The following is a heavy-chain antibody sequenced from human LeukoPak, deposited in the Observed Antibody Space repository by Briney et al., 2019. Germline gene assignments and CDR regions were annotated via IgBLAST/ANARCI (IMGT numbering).Heavy chain of an antibody. CDR1: GGSFSGYY. Sequence: SETLSLICAVYGGSFSGYYWSWIRQPPGKGLEWIGEINHSGSTNYNPSLKSRVTVSVDTSKNQFSLKLSSVTAADTAVYYCARSGIVGAYDAFDIWGQGTMVTVSS. D-gene: IGHD1-26*01. V-gene: IGHV4-34*01. CDR3: ARSGIVGAYDAFDI. J-gene: IGHJ3*02. CDR2: INHSGST.